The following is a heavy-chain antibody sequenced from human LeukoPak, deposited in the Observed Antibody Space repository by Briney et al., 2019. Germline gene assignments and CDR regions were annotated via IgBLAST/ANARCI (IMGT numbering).Heavy chain of an antibody. CDR1: GFTFSNYW. D-gene: IGHD3-10*01. V-gene: IGHV3-7*01. Sequence: GGSLRLSCAASGFTFSNYWMSWVRQAPGKGLEWVAHIKQDGSEKYYVDSVKGRFTISRDNAKNSLYLQMNSLRAEDTAVYYCARDFGRYYFDYWGQGTLVTVSS. J-gene: IGHJ4*02. CDR2: IKQDGSEK. CDR3: ARDFGRYYFDY.